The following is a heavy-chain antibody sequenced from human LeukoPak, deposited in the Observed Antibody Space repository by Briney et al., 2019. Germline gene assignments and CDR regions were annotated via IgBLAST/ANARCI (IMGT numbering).Heavy chain of an antibody. J-gene: IGHJ4*02. D-gene: IGHD3-10*01. Sequence: GASVTVSCKASGYTFPNYYVHWVRQAPGQGLEWMGWINPNSGGTHYAQKFQGTVTMTRDTSINTAYMELSSLRSDDTAVYYCARDYWPYFYRSGSYWSPGDFWGQGALVTVSS. CDR3: ARDYWPYFYRSGSYWSPGDF. CDR1: GYTFPNYY. CDR2: INPNSGGT. V-gene: IGHV1-2*02.